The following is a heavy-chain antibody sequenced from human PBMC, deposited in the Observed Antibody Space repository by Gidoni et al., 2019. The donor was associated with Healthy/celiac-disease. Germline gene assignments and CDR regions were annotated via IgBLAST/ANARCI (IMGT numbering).Heavy chain of an antibody. Sequence: QVQLVQSGAEVKKPGASVKVSCKASGYTFTGYYMHWVRQAPGQGREWMGWINPNSGGTNYAQKFQGRVTMTRDTSISTAYMGLSRLRSDDKAVYYCARAYSFDSHPDAFDIWGQGTMVTVSS. CDR1: GYTFTGYY. D-gene: IGHD2-21*01. CDR3: ARAYSFDSHPDAFDI. J-gene: IGHJ3*02. CDR2: INPNSGGT. V-gene: IGHV1-2*02.